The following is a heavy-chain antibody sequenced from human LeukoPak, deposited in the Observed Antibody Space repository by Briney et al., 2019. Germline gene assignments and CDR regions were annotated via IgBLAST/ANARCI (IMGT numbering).Heavy chain of an antibody. CDR2: IKEDGSEK. CDR3: ARLSSGWYYYYYYMDV. J-gene: IGHJ6*03. Sequence: GGSLRLSCAASGFMFSSYWVSWVRQAPGKGLEWVADIKEDGSEKSYVDSVKGRFTISRDNAKNSLYLQMNTLRAEDTAVYYCARLSSGWYYYYYYMDVWGKGTTVTISS. CDR1: GFMFSSYW. V-gene: IGHV3-7*01. D-gene: IGHD6-19*01.